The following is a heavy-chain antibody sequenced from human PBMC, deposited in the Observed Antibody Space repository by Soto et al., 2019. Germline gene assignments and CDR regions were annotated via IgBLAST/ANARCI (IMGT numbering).Heavy chain of an antibody. Sequence: PVRSLRLSCAASGFTFSSYGMHWARHAPGKGLEWVVVIWYDGNNKYYADSVKGRFTISRDNSKIALYLQMNSLRAEDTAIYYCARVSRSGYYPKYWGQGTLVTVSS. CDR3: ARVSRSGYYPKY. V-gene: IGHV3-33*01. CDR1: GFTFSSYG. D-gene: IGHD3-3*01. CDR2: IWYDGNNK. J-gene: IGHJ4*02.